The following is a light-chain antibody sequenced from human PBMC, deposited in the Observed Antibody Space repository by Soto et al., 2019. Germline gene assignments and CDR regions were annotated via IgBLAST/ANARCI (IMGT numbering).Light chain of an antibody. CDR1: QSVSSG. Sequence: EIVMTQSPATLSVSPGERATLSCRASQSVSSGLAWYHKKPGQAPRILIYGASTRATGIPARFSGSGSGTEFTLTINRLQSEDFAVYYCQQYNNWTRTCGQGTKLDIK. V-gene: IGKV3-15*01. J-gene: IGKJ1*01. CDR3: QQYNNWTRT. CDR2: GAS.